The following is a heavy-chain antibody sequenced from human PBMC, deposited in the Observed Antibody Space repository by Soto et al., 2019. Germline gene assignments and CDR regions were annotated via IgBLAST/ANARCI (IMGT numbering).Heavy chain of an antibody. CDR1: GYTFTANY. V-gene: IGHV1-2*04. CDR2: TNTNNGGT. Sequence: VQLVQSEADVEKPGASVTVSCKTSGYTFTANYIHWVRQAPGQGLEWMGWTNTNNGGTHFAQKFQDWVTLTRDKSTSTAYMELRRLKSDDTAIYYCARGSFVGANGGADAFDSWGQGTMVSVSS. D-gene: IGHD1-26*01. J-gene: IGHJ3*02. CDR3: ARGSFVGANGGADAFDS.